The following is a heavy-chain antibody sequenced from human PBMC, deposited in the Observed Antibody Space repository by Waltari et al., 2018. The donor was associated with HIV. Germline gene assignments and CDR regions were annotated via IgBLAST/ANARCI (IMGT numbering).Heavy chain of an antibody. D-gene: IGHD3-3*01. V-gene: IGHV4-31*03. Sequence: QVQLQESGPGLVKPSQTLSLTCTVSGCSISSGGYYWSWIRQHPGKGLEWIGYIYYLGSTYYNPSLKSRVTISVDTSKNQFSLKLSSVTAADTAVYYCARVVEYYDFWSGQRWFDPWGQGTLVTVSS. CDR2: IYYLGST. J-gene: IGHJ5*02. CDR3: ARVVEYYDFWSGQRWFDP. CDR1: GCSISSGGYY.